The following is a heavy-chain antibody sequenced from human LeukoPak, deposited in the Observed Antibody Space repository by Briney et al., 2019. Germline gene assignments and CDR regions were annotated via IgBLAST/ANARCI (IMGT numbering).Heavy chain of an antibody. V-gene: IGHV4-39*07. CDR3: ASRIRRYYFDY. CDR1: GGSISTSSYY. Sequence: SETLSLTCTVSGGSISTSSYYWGWVRQPPGKGLEWIGNIFYSGSTYYSPSLKSRVTISLDTSKNQFSLKLSSVTAADTAVYYCASRIRRYYFDYWGQGTLVTVSS. CDR2: IFYSGST. D-gene: IGHD2-21*01. J-gene: IGHJ4*02.